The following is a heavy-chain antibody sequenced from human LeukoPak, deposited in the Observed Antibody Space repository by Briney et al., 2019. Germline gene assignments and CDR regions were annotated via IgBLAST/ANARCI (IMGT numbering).Heavy chain of an antibody. CDR1: GFTVSSNY. J-gene: IGHJ5*02. V-gene: IGHV3-53*01. D-gene: IGHD2-2*01. CDR3: ARAETYCSSTSCSSGFDP. Sequence: PGGSLGLSCAASGFTVSSNYMSWVRQAPGKGLEWVSVIYSGGSTYYADSVKGRFTISRDNSKNTLYLQMNSLRAEDTAVYYCARAETYCSSTSCSSGFDPWGQGTLVTVSS. CDR2: IYSGGST.